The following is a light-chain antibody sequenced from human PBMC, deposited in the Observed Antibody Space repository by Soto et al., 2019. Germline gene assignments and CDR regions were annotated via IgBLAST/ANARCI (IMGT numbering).Light chain of an antibody. CDR1: QGISNY. CDR3: QKYDSAPLT. CDR2: AAS. V-gene: IGKV1-27*01. Sequence: DIQMTQSPSSLSASVGDRVTITCRASQGISNYLAWYQQKPGKVPKLLIYAASTLHSGVPSRFSGSGSGTDFTLTISSLQPEDVATYYWQKYDSAPLTFGQGTTVEIK. J-gene: IGKJ1*01.